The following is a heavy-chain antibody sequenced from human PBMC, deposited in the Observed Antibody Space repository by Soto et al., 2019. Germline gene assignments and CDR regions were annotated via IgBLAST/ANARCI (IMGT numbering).Heavy chain of an antibody. CDR3: ARDGYSSSWTKTHYYGMDV. J-gene: IGHJ6*02. Sequence: GGSLRLSCAASGFTVSSNYMSWVRQAPGEGLEWVSVIYSGGSTYYADSVKGRFTISRHNSKNTLYLQMNSLRAEDTAVYYCARDGYSSSWTKTHYYGMDVWGQGTTVTVSS. CDR1: GFTVSSNY. D-gene: IGHD6-13*01. CDR2: IYSGGST. V-gene: IGHV3-53*04.